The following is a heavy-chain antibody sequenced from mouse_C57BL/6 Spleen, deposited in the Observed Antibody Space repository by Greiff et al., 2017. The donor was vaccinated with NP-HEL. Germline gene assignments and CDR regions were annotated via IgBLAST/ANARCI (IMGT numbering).Heavy chain of an antibody. CDR2: IYPGDGDT. Sequence: QVQLKESGPELVKPGASVKISCKASGYAFSSSWMNWVKQRPGKGLEWIGRIYPGDGDTNYNGKFKGKATLTADKSSSTAYMQLSSLTSEDSAVYFCARNYYGSSPYYYAMDYWGQGTSVTVSS. CDR3: ARNYYGSSPYYYAMDY. CDR1: GYAFSSSW. J-gene: IGHJ4*01. V-gene: IGHV1-82*01. D-gene: IGHD1-1*01.